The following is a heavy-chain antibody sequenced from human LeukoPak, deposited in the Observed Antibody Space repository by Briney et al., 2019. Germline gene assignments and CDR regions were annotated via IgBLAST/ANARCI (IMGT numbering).Heavy chain of an antibody. CDR1: GFTFDDYA. D-gene: IGHD6-13*01. CDR3: AKSESSSWFSALDY. Sequence: PGGSLRLSCAASGFTFDDYAMHWVRQAPGKGLEWVSGISWNSGSIGYADSVKGRFTISRDNAKNSLYLQMNSLRAEDTALYYCAKSESSSWFSALDYWGQGTLVTVSS. V-gene: IGHV3-9*01. CDR2: ISWNSGSI. J-gene: IGHJ4*02.